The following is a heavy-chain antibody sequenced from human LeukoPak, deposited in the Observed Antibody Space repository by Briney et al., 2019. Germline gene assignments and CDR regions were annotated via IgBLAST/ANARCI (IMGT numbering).Heavy chain of an antibody. CDR1: GFTFSDYY. D-gene: IGHD3-10*01. Sequence: GGSLRLSCAASGFTFSDYYMNWIRQAPGKGLEWVSYISSSGSTIYYADSVKGRFTISRDNAKNSLSPQMNSLRAEDTAVYYCARTITMVRGAGFDIWGQGTMVTVSS. CDR2: ISSSGSTI. V-gene: IGHV3-11*01. J-gene: IGHJ3*02. CDR3: ARTITMVRGAGFDI.